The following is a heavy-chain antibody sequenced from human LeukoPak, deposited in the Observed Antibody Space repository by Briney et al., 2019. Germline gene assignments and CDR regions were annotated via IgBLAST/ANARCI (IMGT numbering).Heavy chain of an antibody. Sequence: SETLSLTCTVSGGSISSYYWSWIRQPPGKGLEWIGYIYYTGSTNYNPSLKSRVTISVDTSKNQFSLKLSSVTAADTAVYYCARAGGFGVIVFVRPFDIWGQGTMVTVSS. CDR3: ARAGGFGVIVFVRPFDI. V-gene: IGHV4-59*08. CDR1: GGSISSYY. D-gene: IGHD3-10*01. J-gene: IGHJ3*02. CDR2: IYYTGST.